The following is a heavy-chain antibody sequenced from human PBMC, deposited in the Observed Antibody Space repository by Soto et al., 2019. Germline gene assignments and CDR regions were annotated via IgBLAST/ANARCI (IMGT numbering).Heavy chain of an antibody. CDR2: ISAYNGNT. CDR1: GYTFTSYG. D-gene: IGHD3-3*01. CDR3: ARDRGYDFWSGLNWFDP. V-gene: IGHV1-18*04. Sequence: QVQLVQSGAEVKKPGASVKVSCKASGYTFTSYGISWVRQAPGQGLAWMGWISAYNGNTNYAQKLQGRVTMTTDTSTSTAYMELRSLRSDDTAVYYCARDRGYDFWSGLNWFDPWGQGTLVTVSS. J-gene: IGHJ5*02.